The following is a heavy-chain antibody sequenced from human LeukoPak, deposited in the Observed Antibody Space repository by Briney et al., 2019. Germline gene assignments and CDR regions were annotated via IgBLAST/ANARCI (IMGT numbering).Heavy chain of an antibody. D-gene: IGHD5-12*01. J-gene: IGHJ6*02. CDR2: IIPILGIA. CDR3: ARRDVDIVATTFYYGMDV. Sequence: ASVKVSCKASGGTFSSYAISWVRQAPGQGLEWMGRIIPILGIANYAQKFQGRVTITADKSTSTAYMELSSLRSEDTAVYYCARRDVDIVATTFYYGMDVWGQGTTVTVSS. CDR1: GGTFSSYA. V-gene: IGHV1-69*04.